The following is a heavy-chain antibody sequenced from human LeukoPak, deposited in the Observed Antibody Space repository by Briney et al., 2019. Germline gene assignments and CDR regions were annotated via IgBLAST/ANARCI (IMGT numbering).Heavy chain of an antibody. CDR2: ISAYNGNR. V-gene: IGHV1-18*01. J-gene: IGHJ6*03. Sequence: ASVKVSCKASGYTFTSYGISWVRQAPGQGLEWMGWISAYNGNRNYAQKLQGRVTMTTDTSTSTAYMELRSLRAEDTAVYYCAKDGPNIVVVPAAIAALSSGYYMDVWGKGTTVTVSS. CDR3: AKDGPNIVVVPAAIAALSSGYYMDV. CDR1: GYTFTSYG. D-gene: IGHD2-2*01.